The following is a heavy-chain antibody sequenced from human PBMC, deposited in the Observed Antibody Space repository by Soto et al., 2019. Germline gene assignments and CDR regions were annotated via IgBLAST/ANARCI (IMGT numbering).Heavy chain of an antibody. CDR2: IYYSGST. CDR3: ARDSGHDLGPPLGYFQH. J-gene: IGHJ1*01. V-gene: IGHV4-31*03. D-gene: IGHD3-16*01. CDR1: GGSISSGGYY. Sequence: QVQLQESGPGLVKPSQTLSLTCTVSGGSISSGGYYWSWIRQHPGKGLEWIGYIYYSGSTYYNPSLKSRVTMSVDTSKNQFSLKLSSVTAADTAVYYCARDSGHDLGPPLGYFQHWGQGTLVTVSS.